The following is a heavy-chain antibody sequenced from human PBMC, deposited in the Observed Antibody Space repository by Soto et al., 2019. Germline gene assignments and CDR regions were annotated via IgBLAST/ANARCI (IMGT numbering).Heavy chain of an antibody. D-gene: IGHD3-10*01. J-gene: IGHJ6*02. CDR1: GGSITSHY. Sequence: QVQLQESGPGLVKPSETLSLTCSVSGGSITSHYCSWFRQPPGKGVEWIGYIHHSGSTSYNPSLKSRVTISVDTSKNQFSLKVSSVTDADTALYYCARQGFGQLHGLVDVWGPGTTVTVSS. CDR3: ARQGFGQLHGLVDV. V-gene: IGHV4-59*08. CDR2: IHHSGST.